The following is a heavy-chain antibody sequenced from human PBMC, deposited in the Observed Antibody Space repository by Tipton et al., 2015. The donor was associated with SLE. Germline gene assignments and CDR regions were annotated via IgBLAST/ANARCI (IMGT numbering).Heavy chain of an antibody. D-gene: IGHD2-8*01. CDR1: CYPLRWCY. Sequence: GLVKPSETLSLHCHVCCYPLRWCYWCWLRQAPGRGLEWIGDIDYRRNTHYAPSLRSRPIISVDTSKNQFSLKLSSVTAAGTAVYYCASILNHAFDYWGQGTLVTVSS. CDR2: IDYRRNT. V-gene: IGHV4-59*01. CDR3: ASILNHAFDY. J-gene: IGHJ4*02.